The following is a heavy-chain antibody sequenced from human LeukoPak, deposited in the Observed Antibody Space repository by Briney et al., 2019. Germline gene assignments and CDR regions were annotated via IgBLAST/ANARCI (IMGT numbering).Heavy chain of an antibody. J-gene: IGHJ3*02. CDR1: GFTVSSNY. D-gene: IGHD5-12*01. V-gene: IGHV3-66*01. CDR3: ARDPGRGYSGYVEAFDI. Sequence: GGSLRLSCAASGFTVSSNYMSWVRQAPGKGLEWVSVIYSGGSTYYADSVKGRFTISRDNSKNTLYLQMNSLRAEDTAVYYCARDPGRGYSGYVEAFDIWGQGTMVTVSS. CDR2: IYSGGST.